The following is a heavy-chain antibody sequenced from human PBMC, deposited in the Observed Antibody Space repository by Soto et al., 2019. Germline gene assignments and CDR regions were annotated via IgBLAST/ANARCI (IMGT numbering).Heavy chain of an antibody. D-gene: IGHD1-26*01. J-gene: IGHJ4*02. Sequence: GESLKISCMGSGYKVSTWHNFTSYWIAWVRQMPGKGLEWMGIIYPGDSDTRYSPSFQGQVTISADKSISTAYLQWSSLKASDTAMYYCARPGGSFAFDYWGQGTLVTVSS. CDR2: IYPGDSDT. CDR1: GYKVSTWHNFTSYW. CDR3: ARPGGSFAFDY. V-gene: IGHV5-51*01.